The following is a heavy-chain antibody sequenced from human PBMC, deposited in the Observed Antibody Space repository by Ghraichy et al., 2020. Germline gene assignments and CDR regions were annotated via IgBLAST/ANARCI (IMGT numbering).Heavy chain of an antibody. D-gene: IGHD4-23*01. Sequence: GGSLRLSCAASGFTFSSYGMHWVRQAPGKGLEWVAVIWYDGSNKYYADSVKGRFTISRDNSKNTLYLQMNSLRAEDTAVYYCAREDYGGNASETDYWGQGTLVTVSS. J-gene: IGHJ4*02. V-gene: IGHV3-33*01. CDR1: GFTFSSYG. CDR2: IWYDGSNK. CDR3: AREDYGGNASETDY.